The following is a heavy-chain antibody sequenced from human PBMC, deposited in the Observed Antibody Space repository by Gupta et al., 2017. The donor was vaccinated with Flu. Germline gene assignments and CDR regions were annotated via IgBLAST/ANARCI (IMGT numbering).Heavy chain of an antibody. D-gene: IGHD3/OR15-3a*01. V-gene: IGHV4-4*07. CDR3: ARMDIKKGWYDP. CDR1: GVPIGSNY. J-gene: IGHJ5*02. Sequence: QVHLQESGSGLVQPSEPLSLTCTVSGVPIGSNYWTWIRQPAGTGLEWTGRISTNDPTNNNRAHKGQGSMSVDKAKNQISLKLTTVTAADTAVYYCARMDIKKGWYDPWGQGTLVIVSS. CDR2: ISTNDPT.